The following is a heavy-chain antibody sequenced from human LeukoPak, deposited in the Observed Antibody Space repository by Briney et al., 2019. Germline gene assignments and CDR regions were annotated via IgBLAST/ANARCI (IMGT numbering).Heavy chain of an antibody. CDR1: GGSISSSNW. J-gene: IGHJ6*02. CDR2: IYHSGST. V-gene: IGHV4-4*02. CDR3: ARGFHFWRPTSYEYGMDV. Sequence: SGTLSLTCAVSGGSISSSNWWNWVRQPPGKGLEWIGEIYHSGSTNYNPSLKSRVTISVDKSKNQFSLKLSSVTAADTAVYYCARGFHFWRPTSYEYGMDVWGQGTTVTVSS. D-gene: IGHD3-3*02.